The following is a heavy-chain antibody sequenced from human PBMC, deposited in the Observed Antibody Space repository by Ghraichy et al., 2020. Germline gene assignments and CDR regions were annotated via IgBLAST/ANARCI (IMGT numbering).Heavy chain of an antibody. Sequence: GGYLRLSCAASGFTFSSYWMSWVRQAPGKGLEWVANIKQDGSEKYYVDSVKGRFTISRDNAKNSLYLQMNSLRAEDTAVYYCARDYNMVYSSSWYPPNYYCMDVWGQGATVTVSS. J-gene: IGHJ6*02. CDR2: IKQDGSEK. D-gene: IGHD6-13*01. CDR3: ARDYNMVYSSSWYPPNYYCMDV. CDR1: GFTFSSYW. V-gene: IGHV3-7*01.